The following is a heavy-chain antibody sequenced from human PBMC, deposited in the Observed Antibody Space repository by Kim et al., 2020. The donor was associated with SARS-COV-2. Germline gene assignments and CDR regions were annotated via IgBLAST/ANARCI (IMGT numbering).Heavy chain of an antibody. Sequence: SSSSTIYYADSVKGRFTISRDNAKNSLYLQMNSLRAEDTAVYYCARGFDYWGQGTLVTVSS. CDR2: SSSSTI. CDR3: ARGFDY. J-gene: IGHJ4*02. V-gene: IGHV3-48*04.